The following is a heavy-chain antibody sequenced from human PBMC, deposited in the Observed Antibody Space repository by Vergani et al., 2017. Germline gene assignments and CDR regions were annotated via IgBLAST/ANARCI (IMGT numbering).Heavy chain of an antibody. CDR1: GGSISSYY. J-gene: IGHJ3*02. CDR3: ARNPYCGGDCYSDAFDI. V-gene: IGHV4-59*01. CDR2: IYYSGST. Sequence: QVQMQESSPGLVKPSETLSLTCTVSGGSISSYYWSWIRQPPGKGMEWIGYIYYSGSTNYNPSLKSRVTISVDTSKNQFSLKLSSVTAADTALYYCARNPYCGGDCYSDAFDIWGQGTMVTVSS. D-gene: IGHD2-21*02.